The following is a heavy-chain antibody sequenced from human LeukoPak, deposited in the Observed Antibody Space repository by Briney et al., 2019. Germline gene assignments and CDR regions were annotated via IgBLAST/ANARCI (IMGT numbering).Heavy chain of an antibody. Sequence: HPGRSLRLSCAASGFTFDDYAMHWVRQAPGKGLEWVSGISWNSGSIGYADSVKGRFTISRDNAKNSLYLQMNSLRAEDTALYYCAKAVVPAAMPGDWYFDLWGRGTLVTVSS. J-gene: IGHJ2*01. CDR3: AKAVVPAAMPGDWYFDL. V-gene: IGHV3-9*01. CDR2: ISWNSGSI. CDR1: GFTFDDYA. D-gene: IGHD2-2*01.